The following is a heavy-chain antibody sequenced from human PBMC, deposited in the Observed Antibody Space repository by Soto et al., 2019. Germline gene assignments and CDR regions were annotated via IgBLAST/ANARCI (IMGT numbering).Heavy chain of an antibody. CDR2: IFHNGET. D-gene: IGHD3-10*01. Sequence: SETLSLTCTVSGGSISSYYWSWIRQPPGKGLEWIGYIFHNGETNYNPSLKSRVTISVDKSKNQFSLRLSSVTAADTAVYFCATHQKFGGWFDPWGQGTLVTVSS. CDR1: GGSISSYY. J-gene: IGHJ5*02. V-gene: IGHV4-59*08. CDR3: ATHQKFGGWFDP.